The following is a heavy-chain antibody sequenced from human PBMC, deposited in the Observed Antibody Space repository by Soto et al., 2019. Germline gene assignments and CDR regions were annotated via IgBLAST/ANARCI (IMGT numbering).Heavy chain of an antibody. CDR3: ASGSCSSTSCYVRYYYGMDV. CDR2: IIPILGIA. J-gene: IGHJ6*02. D-gene: IGHD2-2*01. V-gene: IGHV1-69*02. Sequence: QVQLVQSGAEVKKPGSSVKVSCKASGGTFSSYTISWVRQAPGQGLEWMGRIIPILGIANYAQKFQGRVTLTADKSTSTAYMELSSLRSEDTAVYYCASGSCSSTSCYVRYYYGMDVWGQGTTVTVSS. CDR1: GGTFSSYT.